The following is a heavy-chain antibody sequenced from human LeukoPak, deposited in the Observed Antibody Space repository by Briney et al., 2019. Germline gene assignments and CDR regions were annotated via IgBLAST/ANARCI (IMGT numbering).Heavy chain of an antibody. CDR3: ARASSIMDANGFDP. V-gene: IGHV1-18*01. CDR1: RYTSTSYG. Sequence: PLASAKVSCKTSRYTSTSYGINSGPEAPGPGRGWRGWIGVYNGNTSSAHKLHGRVTMTADTSTRTAYIELRDLRSDDAAVYDCARASSIMDANGFDPWGQGTLVTVSS. D-gene: IGHD1-26*01. J-gene: IGHJ5*02. CDR2: IGVYNGNT.